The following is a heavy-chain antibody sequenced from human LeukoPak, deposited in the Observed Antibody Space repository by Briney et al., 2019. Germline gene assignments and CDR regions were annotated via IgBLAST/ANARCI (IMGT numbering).Heavy chain of an antibody. Sequence: GGSLRLSCAASGFTVSSNYMSWVRQAPGKGLEWVSVIYSGGSTYYADSVEGRFTISRDNSKNTLYLQMNSLRAEDTAVYYCAKGIITMVRGVIVYYGMDVWGQGTTVTVSS. J-gene: IGHJ6*02. V-gene: IGHV3-66*01. CDR3: AKGIITMVRGVIVYYGMDV. CDR1: GFTVSSNY. D-gene: IGHD3-10*01. CDR2: IYSGGST.